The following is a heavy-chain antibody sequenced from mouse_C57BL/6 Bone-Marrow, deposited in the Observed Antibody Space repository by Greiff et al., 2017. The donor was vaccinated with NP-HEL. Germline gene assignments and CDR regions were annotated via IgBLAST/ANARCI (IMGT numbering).Heavy chain of an antibody. CDR1: GFSLSTSGMG. CDR3: ARRDAGTVLYWYFDV. J-gene: IGHJ1*03. CDR2: IYWDDDK. V-gene: IGHV8-12*01. D-gene: IGHD4-1*01. Sequence: QVTLKVSGPGILQSSQTLSLTCSFSGFSLSTSGMGVSWIRQPSGKGLEWLAHIYWDDDKRYNPSLKSRPTISKDTSRNQVFLKITSVDTADTATYYCARRDAGTVLYWYFDVWGTGTTVTVSS.